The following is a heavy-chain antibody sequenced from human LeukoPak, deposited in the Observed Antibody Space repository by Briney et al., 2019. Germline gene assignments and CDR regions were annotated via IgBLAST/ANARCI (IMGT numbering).Heavy chain of an antibody. CDR2: IYHSGST. CDR1: GGSITSGNY. CDR3: ARRGRDLRITMVRGTKGGFDY. V-gene: IGHV4-4*02. J-gene: IGHJ4*02. Sequence: PSETLSLTCAVSGGSITSGNYWSWVRQPPGKGLEWVGEIYHSGSTNYNPSLKSRVTISVDKSKNQFSLKLSSVTAADTAVYYCARRGRDLRITMVRGTKGGFDYWGQGTLVTVSS. D-gene: IGHD3-10*01.